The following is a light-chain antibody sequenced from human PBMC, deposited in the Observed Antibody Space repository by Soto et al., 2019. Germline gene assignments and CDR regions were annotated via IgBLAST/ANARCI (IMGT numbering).Light chain of an antibody. V-gene: IGLV2-8*01. Sequence: QSALTQPPSASGSPGQSVTISCTGTSSDVGSYTYVSWYQQHPGKAPKLMIYEVSKLPSGVPDRFSGSKSGNTASLTVSGRQSEDEADYYCSSYAGSNNFVFGGGTKLTVL. CDR1: SSDVGSYTY. CDR3: SSYAGSNNFV. J-gene: IGLJ2*01. CDR2: EVS.